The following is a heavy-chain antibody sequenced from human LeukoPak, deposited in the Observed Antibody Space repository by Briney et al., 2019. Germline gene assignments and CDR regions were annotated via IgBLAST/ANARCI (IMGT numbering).Heavy chain of an antibody. V-gene: IGHV3-30*18. CDR2: ISYDGSNK. J-gene: IGHJ4*02. CDR1: GFTFSSYG. CDR3: AKGYSSSWYGVYY. Sequence: GGSLRLSCAASGFTFSSYGMHWVRQAPGKGLEWVAVISYDGSNKYYADSVKGRFTISRDNSKNTLYLQMNSLRAEDTAVYYCAKGYSSSWYGVYYWGQGTLVTVS. D-gene: IGHD6-13*01.